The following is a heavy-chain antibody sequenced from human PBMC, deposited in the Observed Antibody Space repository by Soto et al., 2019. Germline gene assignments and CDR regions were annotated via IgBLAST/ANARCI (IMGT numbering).Heavy chain of an antibody. J-gene: IGHJ6*03. CDR2: INHSGST. CDR1: CGSFSGYY. Sequence: PSETLSLTCAVYCGSFSGYYWSWIRQPPGKGLEWIGEINHSGSTNYNPSLKSRVTISVDMSKNQFSLKLSSVTAADTAVYYCGRVVRYYDFWSGYQTYYYYYMDVWGKGTTVTVSS. D-gene: IGHD3-3*01. V-gene: IGHV4-34*01. CDR3: GRVVRYYDFWSGYQTYYYYYMDV.